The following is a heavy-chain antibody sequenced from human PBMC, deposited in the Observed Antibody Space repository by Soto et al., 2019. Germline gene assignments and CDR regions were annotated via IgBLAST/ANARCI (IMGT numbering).Heavy chain of an antibody. CDR3: ARGIVTGTTSNYYYYGMDV. CDR1: GGTFYSYV. J-gene: IGHJ6*02. D-gene: IGHD1-1*01. Sequence: QVQLVQTGPEVKKPGSSVKVSCKASGGTFYSYVITWVRQAPGQGLEWMGGLIPIFNTTNYAQKFQGRITLTADESARTAYMELNSLRSEDTAVYYCARGIVTGTTSNYYYYGMDVWGQGTTVTVSS. CDR2: LIPIFNTT. V-gene: IGHV1-69*12.